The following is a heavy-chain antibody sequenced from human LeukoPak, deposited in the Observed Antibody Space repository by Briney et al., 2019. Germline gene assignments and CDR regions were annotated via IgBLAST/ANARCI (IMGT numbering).Heavy chain of an antibody. CDR2: INHSGST. Sequence: PSETLSLTCAVYGGSFSGYYWSWIRQPPGKGLEWIGEINHSGSTNYNPSHKSRVTISVDTSKNQFSLKLSSVTAADTAVYYCARGRWYGTKNYFDYWGQGTLVTVSS. D-gene: IGHD6-13*01. J-gene: IGHJ4*02. CDR3: ARGRWYGTKNYFDY. CDR1: GGSFSGYY. V-gene: IGHV4-34*01.